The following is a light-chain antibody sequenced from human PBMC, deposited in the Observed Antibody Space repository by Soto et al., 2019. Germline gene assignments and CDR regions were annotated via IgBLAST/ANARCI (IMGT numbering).Light chain of an antibody. CDR2: LSSDGSP. CDR1: SGHSSYA. J-gene: IGLJ2*01. CDR3: QTWDTGARVV. Sequence: QSVLTQSPSASASLGASVKLTCTLSSGHSSYAIAWHQQQPEKGPRYLMKLSSDGSPSKGDGIPDRFSGSSSGAERYLTISSLQSEDEADYYCQTWDTGARVVFGGGTTLTVL. V-gene: IGLV4-69*01.